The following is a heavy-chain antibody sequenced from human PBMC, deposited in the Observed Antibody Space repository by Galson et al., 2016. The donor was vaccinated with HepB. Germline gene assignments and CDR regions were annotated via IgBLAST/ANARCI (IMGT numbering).Heavy chain of an antibody. V-gene: IGHV3-48*01. CDR1: GFRFSDYN. J-gene: IGHJ6*02. D-gene: IGHD3-10*01. CDR2: ISASSGTI. CDR3: ARPYTYYFGSGSYFDVLHYGMDV. Sequence: SLRLSCAASGFRFSDYNMNWVRQAPGRGLEWVAYISASSGTIYYADSVKGRFTISRDNANNSPSLQMNSLRAEDTAFYYCARPYTYYFGSGSYFDVLHYGMDVWGQGTTVTVSS.